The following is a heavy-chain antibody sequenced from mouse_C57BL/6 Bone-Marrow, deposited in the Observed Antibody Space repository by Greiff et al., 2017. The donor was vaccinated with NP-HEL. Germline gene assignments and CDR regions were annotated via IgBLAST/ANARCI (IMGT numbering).Heavy chain of an antibody. CDR1: GYSITSGYY. CDR3: ARDGYDADY. CDR2: ISYDGSN. Sequence: EVQRVESGPGLVKPSQSLSLTCSVTGYSITSGYYWNWIRQFPGNKLEWMGYISYDGSNNYNPSLKNRISITRDTSKNQFFLKLNSVTTEDTATYYCARDGYDADYWGQGTTLTVSS. D-gene: IGHD2-2*01. V-gene: IGHV3-6*01. J-gene: IGHJ2*01.